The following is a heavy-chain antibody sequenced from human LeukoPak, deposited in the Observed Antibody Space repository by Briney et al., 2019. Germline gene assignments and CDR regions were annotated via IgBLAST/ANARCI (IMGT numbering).Heavy chain of an antibody. D-gene: IGHD6-6*01. CDR2: IIPIFGTA. Sequence: SVKVSCKASGGTFSSYAISWVRQAPGQGLEWMGGIIPIFGTANYAQKFQGRVTITADKSTSTAYMELSSLRSEDTAVYYCARGAARRMPAFDIWGQGTMVTVSS. CDR1: GGTFSSYA. J-gene: IGHJ3*02. CDR3: ARGAARRMPAFDI. V-gene: IGHV1-69*06.